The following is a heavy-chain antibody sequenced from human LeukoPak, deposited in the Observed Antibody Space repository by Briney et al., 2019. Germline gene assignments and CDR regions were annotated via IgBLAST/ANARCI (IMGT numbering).Heavy chain of an antibody. V-gene: IGHV3-53*01. CDR1: GFVVSGTY. CDR3: ARGKLYSYETTSYYGPFDC. CDR2: LYSNGII. J-gene: IGHJ4*02. Sequence: GGSLRLSCAASGFVVSGTYLTWVRQAPGKELEWLSVLYSNGIISYADSVKGRFTISRDSSENAVYLQMDNLRPEDTALYFCARGKLYSYETTSYYGPFDCWGQGTLVTVSS. D-gene: IGHD3-22*01.